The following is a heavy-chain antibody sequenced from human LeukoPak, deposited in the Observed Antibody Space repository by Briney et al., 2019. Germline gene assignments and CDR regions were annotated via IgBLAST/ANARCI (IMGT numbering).Heavy chain of an antibody. D-gene: IGHD3-10*01. CDR2: ISYDGSNK. V-gene: IGHV3-30*18. CDR3: AKVQDGSGSYMYYFDY. Sequence: PGGSLRLSCAASGFTFNSYGMHWVRQAPGKGLEWVAVISYDGSNKYYADSVKGRFTISRDNSKNTLYLQMKSLRAEDTAVYYCAKVQDGSGSYMYYFDYWGQGTLVTVSS. CDR1: GFTFNSYG. J-gene: IGHJ4*02.